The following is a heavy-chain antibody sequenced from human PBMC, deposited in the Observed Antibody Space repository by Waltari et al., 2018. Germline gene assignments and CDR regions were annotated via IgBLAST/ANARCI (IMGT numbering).Heavy chain of an antibody. Sequence: QVQLVESGGGVVQPGRSLRLSCAASGFTFGSYGMHWVRQAPGKGLEWVAVIWYDGSNKYYEESVKGRVTISRDNSKNTLYLQMNSLRAEDTAVYYCARDHIAAAAPFDYWGQGTLVTVSS. CDR1: GFTFGSYG. CDR2: IWYDGSNK. D-gene: IGHD6-13*01. J-gene: IGHJ4*02. CDR3: ARDHIAAAAPFDY. V-gene: IGHV3-33*01.